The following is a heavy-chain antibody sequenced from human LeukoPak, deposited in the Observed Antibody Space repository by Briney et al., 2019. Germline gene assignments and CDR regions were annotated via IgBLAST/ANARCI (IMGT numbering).Heavy chain of an antibody. D-gene: IGHD2-21*01. CDR1: GFTFSSYA. CDR3: VKERIADSILDDAFDI. J-gene: IGHJ3*02. V-gene: IGHV3-23*01. CDR2: ISGSGGST. Sequence: PGGSLRLSCAASGFTFSSYAMSWVRQAPGKGLEWVSAISGSGGSTYYADSVKGRFTISRDNSKNTLYLQMNSLRAEDTAVYYCVKERIADSILDDAFDIWGQGTMVTVSS.